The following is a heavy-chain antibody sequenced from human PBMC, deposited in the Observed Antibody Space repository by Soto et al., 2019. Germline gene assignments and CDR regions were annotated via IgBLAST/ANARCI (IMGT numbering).Heavy chain of an antibody. CDR1: GFTFSSYA. CDR3: AKDLVLRYFDWLSTPYYYYYGMDF. V-gene: IGHV3-23*01. D-gene: IGHD3-9*01. J-gene: IGHJ6*04. Sequence: PGGSLRLSCAASGFTFSSYAMSWVRQAPGKGLEWVSAISGSGGSTYYADSVKGRFTISRDNSKNTLYLQMNSLRAEDTAVYYCAKDLVLRYFDWLSTPYYYYYGMDFWGKGTTVPVSS. CDR2: ISGSGGST.